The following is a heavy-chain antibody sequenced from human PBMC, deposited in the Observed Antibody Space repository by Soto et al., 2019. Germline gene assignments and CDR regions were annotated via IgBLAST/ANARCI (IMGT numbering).Heavy chain of an antibody. D-gene: IGHD3-22*01. Sequence: GASVKVSFKASGYTFTSYGISWVRQAPGQGLEWMGCISAYNGNTNYAQKLQGRVTMTTDTSTSTAYMELRSLRSDDTAVYYCARGDYDSRGRSNWFDPWGQGTLVTVSS. CDR2: ISAYNGNT. CDR1: GYTFTSYG. J-gene: IGHJ5*02. CDR3: ARGDYDSRGRSNWFDP. V-gene: IGHV1-18*04.